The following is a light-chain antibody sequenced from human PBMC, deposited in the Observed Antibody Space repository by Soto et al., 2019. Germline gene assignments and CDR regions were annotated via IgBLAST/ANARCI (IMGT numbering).Light chain of an antibody. J-gene: IGKJ1*01. V-gene: IGKV1D-8*01. Sequence: VIWMTQSPSLLSASTGDRVTISSRMSQGISSYLAWYQQKPGEAPKLLIYDASALPRGVPARFSGSGSGTKFTLTIASLQPDDVATYYCQQYETFSGTLGPGTKVDIK. CDR1: QGISSY. CDR2: DAS. CDR3: QQYETFSGT.